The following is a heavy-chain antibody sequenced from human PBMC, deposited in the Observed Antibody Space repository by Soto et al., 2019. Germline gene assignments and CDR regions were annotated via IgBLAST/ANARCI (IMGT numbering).Heavy chain of an antibody. V-gene: IGHV3-23*01. CDR3: AKHIVVVPAATGLDY. CDR2: ISGSGGST. CDR1: GFTFSSYA. Sequence: PGGCLRLSCAASGFTFSSYAMSWVRQAPGKGLEWVSAISGSGGSTYYADSVKGRFTISRDNSKNTLYLQMNSLRAEDTAVYYCAKHIVVVPAATGLDYWGQGTLVTVSS. J-gene: IGHJ4*02. D-gene: IGHD2-2*01.